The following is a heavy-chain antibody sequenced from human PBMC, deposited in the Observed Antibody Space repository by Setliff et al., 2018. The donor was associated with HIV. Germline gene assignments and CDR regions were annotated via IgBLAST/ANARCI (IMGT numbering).Heavy chain of an antibody. CDR2: IHYSGST. Sequence: PSETLSLTCTVSGGSISSDDYYWGWIRQPPGKGLQWIGSIHYSGSTYYQPSLRSRVSISVDTAKNQFSLNLKSVTAADTAVYYCARRGDGYILDYWGRGTLVTVSS. CDR1: GGSISSDDYY. D-gene: IGHD5-12*01. J-gene: IGHJ4*02. CDR3: ARRGDGYILDY. V-gene: IGHV4-39*01.